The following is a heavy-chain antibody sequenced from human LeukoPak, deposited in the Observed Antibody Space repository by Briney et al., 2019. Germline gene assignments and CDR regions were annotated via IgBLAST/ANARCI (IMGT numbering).Heavy chain of an antibody. D-gene: IGHD6-13*01. Sequence: GGSLRLSCATSGFTFSHYGFHWVRQAPGKGLEWVTFMRHGGSDISYAESVKGRFTISRDNSKNTLYLQMNTLRADDTAVYYCAKDHGSSDWYYFDYWGQGTLVTVSS. CDR3: AKDHGSSDWYYFDY. J-gene: IGHJ4*02. CDR2: MRHGGSDI. V-gene: IGHV3-30*02. CDR1: GFTFSHYG.